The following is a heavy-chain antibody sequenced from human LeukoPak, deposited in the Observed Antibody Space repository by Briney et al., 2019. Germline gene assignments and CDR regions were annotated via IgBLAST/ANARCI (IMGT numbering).Heavy chain of an antibody. CDR3: ARVEGKVTTSRGSF. J-gene: IGHJ4*02. Sequence: PGGSLRLSCAASGFTFSNYWMSWVRQAPGKGLEWVANIKQDGSEKYYVDSVKGRFTISRDNAKNSLYLQMNSLRDEDTALYCCARVEGKVTTSRGSFWGQGTLVTVSS. V-gene: IGHV3-7*01. D-gene: IGHD4-11*01. CDR1: GFTFSNYW. CDR2: IKQDGSEK.